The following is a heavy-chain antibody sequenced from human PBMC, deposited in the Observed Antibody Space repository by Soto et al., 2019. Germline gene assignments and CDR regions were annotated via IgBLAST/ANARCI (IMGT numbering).Heavy chain of an antibody. J-gene: IGHJ4*02. D-gene: IGHD6-19*01. CDR2: MNPNSGNT. CDR1: GYTFTSYD. Sequence: ALVKVSCNASGYTFTSYDINLVRQATEQGLEWMGWMNPNSGNTGYAQKFQGRVTMTRNTSISTAYMELSSLRSEDTAVYHCARGHHSSAWYGTFGYWGQGTQVTVSS. CDR3: ARGHHSSAWYGTFGY. V-gene: IGHV1-8*01.